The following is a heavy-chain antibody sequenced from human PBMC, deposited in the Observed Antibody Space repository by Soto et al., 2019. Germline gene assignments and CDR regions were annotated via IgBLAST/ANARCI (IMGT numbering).Heavy chain of an antibody. CDR1: GFTFSNYA. CDR3: AKRHVTMIVVVEDY. D-gene: IGHD3-22*01. J-gene: IGHJ4*02. CDR2: ITGSGDYT. V-gene: IGHV3-23*01. Sequence: PGGSLRLSCAASGFTFSNYAMSWVRQAPGKGLEWVSSITGSGDYTYYADSVKGRFTISRDNSKNTLYLQMNSLRAEDTALYYCAKRHVTMIVVVEDYWGQGTLVTVSS.